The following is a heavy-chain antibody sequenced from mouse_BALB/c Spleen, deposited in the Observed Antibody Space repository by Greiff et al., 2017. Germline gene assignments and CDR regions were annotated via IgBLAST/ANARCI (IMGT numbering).Heavy chain of an antibody. CDR2: IYPGDGDT. CDR1: GYAFSSSW. V-gene: IGHV1-82*01. D-gene: IGHD2-1*01. J-gene: IGHJ4*01. Sequence: VQLQQSGPELVKPGASVKISCKASGYAFSSSWMNWVKQRPGQGLEWIGRIYPGDGDTNYNGKFKGKATLTADKSSSTAYMQLSSLTSVDSAVYFCARSTYGNYVAMDYWGQGTSVTVSS. CDR3: ARSTYGNYVAMDY.